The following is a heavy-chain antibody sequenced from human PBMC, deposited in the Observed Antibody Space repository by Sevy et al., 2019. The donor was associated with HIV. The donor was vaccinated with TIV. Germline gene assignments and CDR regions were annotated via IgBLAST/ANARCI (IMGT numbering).Heavy chain of an antibody. CDR3: AREGDFWSGYYIGAPMDV. Sequence: GGSLRLSCAASGFTFSSYWMSWVRQAPGKGLEWVANIKQDGSEKYYVDSVKGRFTISRDNAKNSLYLQMNSLRAEDTAVYYCAREGDFWSGYYIGAPMDVWGKGTTVTVSS. D-gene: IGHD3-3*01. CDR2: IKQDGSEK. J-gene: IGHJ6*03. CDR1: GFTFSSYW. V-gene: IGHV3-7*01.